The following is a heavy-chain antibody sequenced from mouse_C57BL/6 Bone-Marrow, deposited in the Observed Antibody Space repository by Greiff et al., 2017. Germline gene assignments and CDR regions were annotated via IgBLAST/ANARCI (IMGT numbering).Heavy chain of an antibody. CDR1: GYTFPEYT. CDR3: ARHGPYYGSSYGFFAY. CDR2: FYPGSGSI. V-gene: IGHV1-62-2*01. J-gene: IGHJ3*01. D-gene: IGHD1-1*01. Sequence: VQLQESGAELVKPGASVKLSCKASGYTFPEYTIHWVKQRSGQGLAWIGWFYPGSGSIKYNEKFKDKATLTAAKSSSTVYMELSRLTSEYSAVYFCARHGPYYGSSYGFFAYWGQGTLVTVSA.